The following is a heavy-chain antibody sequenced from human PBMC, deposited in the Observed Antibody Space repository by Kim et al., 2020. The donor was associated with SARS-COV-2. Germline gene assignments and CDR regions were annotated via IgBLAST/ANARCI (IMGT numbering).Heavy chain of an antibody. J-gene: IGHJ4*01. CDR2: TSYRSKWYS. D-gene: IGHD6-13*01. Sequence: SQTLSLTCAISGDSVSSDSAAWNCIRQSPSRGLEWLGRTSYRSKWYSDYAVSLKSRLSINADTSKNQFSLQLNSVTPEDTALYSCVREHKLILAAGFDYWGPGTLVSVSS. CDR1: GDSVSSDSAA. V-gene: IGHV6-1*01. CDR3: VREHKLILAAGFDY.